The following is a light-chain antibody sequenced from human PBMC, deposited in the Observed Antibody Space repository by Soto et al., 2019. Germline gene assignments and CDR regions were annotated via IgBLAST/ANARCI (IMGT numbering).Light chain of an antibody. Sequence: EIVMTQSPVTLSVSPGERATLSCRASQTVRNNYLAWYQQKPGQAPRLLIYDASSRATGIPDRFSGGGSGTDFTLTISRLEPEDFAVYYCQQFSSYPLTVGGGTKVDI. J-gene: IGKJ4*01. V-gene: IGKV3-20*01. CDR3: QQFSSYPLT. CDR1: QTVRNNY. CDR2: DAS.